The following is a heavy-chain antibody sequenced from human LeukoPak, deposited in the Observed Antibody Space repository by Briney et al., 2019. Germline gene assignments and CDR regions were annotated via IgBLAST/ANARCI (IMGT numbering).Heavy chain of an antibody. D-gene: IGHD1-26*01. V-gene: IGHV1-2*02. J-gene: IGHJ4*02. Sequence: VASVKVSCKASGYTFTGYYMHWVRQAPGQGLEWMGWINPNSGGTNYAQKFQGRVTMTRDTSISTAYMELSRLISDDAAVYYCESFTVGARDWDFDYWGERTLVTVSS. CDR3: ESFTVGARDWDFDY. CDR2: INPNSGGT. CDR1: GYTFTGYY.